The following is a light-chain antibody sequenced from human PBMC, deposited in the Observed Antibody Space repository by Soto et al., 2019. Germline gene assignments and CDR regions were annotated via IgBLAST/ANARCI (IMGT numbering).Light chain of an antibody. CDR3: QQANSFPLT. CDR1: QGISSW. V-gene: IGKV1-12*01. CDR2: AAS. J-gene: IGKJ4*01. Sequence: DIPMTHSPFFLSASVFDLVTLTLRASQGISSWLAWYQQKPGKAPKLLIYAASSLQSGVPSRFSGSGSGTDFTLTISSLQPEDFATYYCQQANSFPLTFGGGTKVDNK.